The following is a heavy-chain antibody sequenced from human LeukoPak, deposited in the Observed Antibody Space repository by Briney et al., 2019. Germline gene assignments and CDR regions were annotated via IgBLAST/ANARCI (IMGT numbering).Heavy chain of an antibody. D-gene: IGHD3-22*01. CDR1: GFTFSSYG. CDR3: ATGIYYYDGSCYSSFDY. V-gene: IGHV3-30*03. J-gene: IGHJ4*02. CDR2: ISYDGSHK. Sequence: GGSLRLSCAASGFTFSSYGMNWLRQAPGKGLEWVAVISYDGSHKYYADSVKGRFTISRDNSKNTLYLQMNSLRAEDTAVYYCATGIYYYDGSCYSSFDYWGQGTLVTVSS.